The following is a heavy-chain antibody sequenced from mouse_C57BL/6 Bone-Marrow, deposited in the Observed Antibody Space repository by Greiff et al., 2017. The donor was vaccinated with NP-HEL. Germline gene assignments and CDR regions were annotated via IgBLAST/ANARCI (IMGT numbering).Heavy chain of an antibody. CDR2: IHPNSGST. D-gene: IGHD2-1*01. J-gene: IGHJ3*01. CDR1: GYTFTSYW. V-gene: IGHV1-64*01. CDR3: ARKLRFAY. Sequence: QVQLKQPGAELVKPGASVKLSCKASGYTFTSYWMHWVKQRPGQGLAWIGMIHPNSGSTNYNEKFKSKATLTVDKSSSTASMQLSSLTSEDSAVYYCARKLRFAYWGQGTLVTVSA.